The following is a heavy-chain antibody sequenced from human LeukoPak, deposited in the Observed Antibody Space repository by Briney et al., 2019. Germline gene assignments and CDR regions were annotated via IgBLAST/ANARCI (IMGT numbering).Heavy chain of an antibody. J-gene: IGHJ5*02. V-gene: IGHV3-30*18. CDR1: GFTFSSNA. CDR3: AKDPRYYDFWSGYYSSHNWFDP. D-gene: IGHD3-3*01. CDR2: ILSDGNND. Sequence: PGRSLRLSCAASGFTFSSNAIHWVRQAPGKGLEWVAMILSDGNNDYYADSVKGRFTISRDNSKNTLYLQMNSLRPEDTAVYYCAKDPRYYDFWSGYYSSHNWFDPWGQGTLVTVSS.